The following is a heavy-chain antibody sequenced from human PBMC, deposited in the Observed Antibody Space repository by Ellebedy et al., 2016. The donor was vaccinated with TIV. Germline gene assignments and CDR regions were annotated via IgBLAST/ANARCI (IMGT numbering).Heavy chain of an antibody. V-gene: IGHV4-59*01. J-gene: IGHJ4*02. CDR2: ISHSGNT. D-gene: IGHD3-3*01. CDR1: RGSISGFY. Sequence: SETLSLTXTVSRGSISGFYWTWIRQAPGKGLEWIGYISHSGNTKYNPSLKSRVTTSVDRSNSQFSLRVTSLTAADTAVYFCARADPSRFVEWLTFDYWGQGTLVTVS. CDR3: ARADPSRFVEWLTFDY.